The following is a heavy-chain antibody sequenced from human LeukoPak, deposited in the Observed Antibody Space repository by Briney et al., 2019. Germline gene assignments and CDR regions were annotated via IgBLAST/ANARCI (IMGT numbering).Heavy chain of an antibody. CDR1: GGTFSSYA. D-gene: IGHD6-19*01. Sequence: SVKVSCKASGGTFSSYAISWVRQAPGQGLEWMGGIIPIFGTANYAQKFQGRVTITADESTSTAYMELSSLRSEGTAVYYCARLLAVAGPYYFDYWGQGTLVTVSS. CDR2: IIPIFGTA. CDR3: ARLLAVAGPYYFDY. V-gene: IGHV1-69*01. J-gene: IGHJ4*02.